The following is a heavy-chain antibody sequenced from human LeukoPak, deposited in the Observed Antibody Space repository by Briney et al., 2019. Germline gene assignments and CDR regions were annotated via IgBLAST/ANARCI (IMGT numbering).Heavy chain of an antibody. D-gene: IGHD4-17*01. V-gene: IGHV3-9*01. Sequence: GGSLRLSCAASGFTFDNYAMRWVRQAPGKGLEWVSAISWNSGGIGYADSVKGRFTISRDNSKNTLYLQMNSLRVEDTAFYYCAKDIYSYGDVKGAFDIWGQGTMVTVSS. CDR3: AKDIYSYGDVKGAFDI. CDR1: GFTFDNYA. J-gene: IGHJ3*02. CDR2: ISWNSGGI.